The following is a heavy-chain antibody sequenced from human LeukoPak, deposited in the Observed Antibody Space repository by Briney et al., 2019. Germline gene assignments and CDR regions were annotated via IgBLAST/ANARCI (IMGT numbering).Heavy chain of an antibody. J-gene: IGHJ6*03. CDR3: TRAPGTTAPYYYYYFYMDV. V-gene: IGHV3-49*03. D-gene: IGHD4-17*01. Sequence: GGSLRLSCTASGFAFGAYTMSWFRQSPGKGLEWVGFIRSKAYGGTTEYAASVTGRFTISRDDARSIAYLQMDSLKTEDTALYYCTRAPGTTAPYYYYYFYMDVWGKGTTVTVSS. CDR2: IRSKAYGGTT. CDR1: GFAFGAYT.